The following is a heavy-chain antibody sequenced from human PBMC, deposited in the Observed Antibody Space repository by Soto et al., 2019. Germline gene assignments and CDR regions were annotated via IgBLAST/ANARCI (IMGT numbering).Heavy chain of an antibody. CDR1: GYPVTAYY. D-gene: IGHD3-3*01. CDR3: ARGGGVGVAGSAAFDM. Sequence: QLHLVHSGAVVKKPGASVTVSCSASGYPVTAYYMHWVRQAPGRGLEWMGGINPATGAAKYTQEFQGRVTMTRDTPTGTVFMELSGLTSEDTAVFYWARGGGVGVAGSAAFDMWGQGTLVTVSS. CDR2: INPATGAA. V-gene: IGHV1-2*02. J-gene: IGHJ3*02.